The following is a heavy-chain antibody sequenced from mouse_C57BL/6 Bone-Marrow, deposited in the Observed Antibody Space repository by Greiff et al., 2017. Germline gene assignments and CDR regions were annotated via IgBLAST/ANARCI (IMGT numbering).Heavy chain of an antibody. CDR1: GFNIKDYY. Sequence: VHVKQPGAELVKPGASVKMSCKASGFNIKDYYMHWVKQRTEQGLEWIGRIDPEDGETKYAPKFQGKATITADTSSNTAYLQLSSLTSEDTAVYYCAYYYGSTFAYWGQGTLVTVSA. CDR2: IDPEDGET. V-gene: IGHV14-2*01. J-gene: IGHJ3*01. CDR3: AYYYGSTFAY. D-gene: IGHD1-1*01.